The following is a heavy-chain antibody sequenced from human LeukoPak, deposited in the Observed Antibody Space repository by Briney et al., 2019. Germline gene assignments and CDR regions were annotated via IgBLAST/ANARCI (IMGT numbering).Heavy chain of an antibody. CDR1: GGTFSSYA. CDR2: IIPILGIA. V-gene: IGHV1-69*04. D-gene: IGHD5-24*01. J-gene: IGHJ4*02. Sequence: SVKVSCKASGGTFSSYAISWVRQAPGQGLEWMGRIIPILGIANYAQKFQGRVTITADKSTSTAYMELSSLRSEDAAVYYCARASSRDGYNPVDYWGQGTLVTVSS. CDR3: ARASSRDGYNPVDY.